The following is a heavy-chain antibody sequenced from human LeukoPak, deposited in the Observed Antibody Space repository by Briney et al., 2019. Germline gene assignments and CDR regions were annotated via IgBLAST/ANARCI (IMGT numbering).Heavy chain of an antibody. J-gene: IGHJ4*02. D-gene: IGHD6-13*01. Sequence: ASVKVSCKVPGYTLTELSMHWVRQAPGKGLEWMGGFDPEDGETIYAQKFQGRVTMTEDTSTDTAYMELSSLRSEDTAVYYCATAPLYSTLFDYWGQGTLVTVSS. CDR1: GYTLTELS. CDR2: FDPEDGET. V-gene: IGHV1-24*01. CDR3: ATAPLYSTLFDY.